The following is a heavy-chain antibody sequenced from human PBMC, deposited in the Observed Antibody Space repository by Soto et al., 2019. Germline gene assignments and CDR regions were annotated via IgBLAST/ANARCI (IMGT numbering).Heavy chain of an antibody. Sequence: GGSLRLSCAASGFTFSSYAMNWVRQAPGKGLEWVSVISGSGDSTYYADSVKGRFTISRDNSKNTLYLQMNSLRAEDTAVYYCARRGPGTYFDYWGQGTLVTVSS. CDR1: GFTFSSYA. CDR2: ISGSGDST. CDR3: ARRGPGTYFDY. D-gene: IGHD6-13*01. J-gene: IGHJ4*02. V-gene: IGHV3-23*01.